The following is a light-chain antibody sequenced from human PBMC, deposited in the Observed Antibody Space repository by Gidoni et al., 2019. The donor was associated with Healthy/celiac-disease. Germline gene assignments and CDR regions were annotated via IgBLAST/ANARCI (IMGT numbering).Light chain of an antibody. V-gene: IGLV1-40*01. CDR3: QSYDSGLSAL. J-gene: IGLJ2*01. Sequence: QSVLTQPPSVSGAPGQRVTISCTGSRSNIGAGYDVHWYQQLPGTAPKLLIYGNSNRPSGVPDRFAGSKSGTSASLAITGLQAEDEADYYCQSYDSGLSALFGGGTKLTVL. CDR1: RSNIGAGYD. CDR2: GNS.